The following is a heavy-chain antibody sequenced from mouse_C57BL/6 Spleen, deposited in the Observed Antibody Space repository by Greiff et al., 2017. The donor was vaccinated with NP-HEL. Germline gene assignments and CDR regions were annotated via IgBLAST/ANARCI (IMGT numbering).Heavy chain of an antibody. CDR3: TKGGSNSGGDY. J-gene: IGHJ2*01. CDR1: GYTFTDYE. D-gene: IGHD1-1*02. CDR2: IDPETGGT. V-gene: IGHV1-15*01. Sequence: VQLQQSGAELVRPGASVTLSCKASGYTFTDYEMHWVKQTPVHGLEWIGAIDPETGGTAYNQKFKGKAILTADKSYRTAYMELRILTSEDSAVYYCTKGGSNSGGDYWGQGTTLTVSS.